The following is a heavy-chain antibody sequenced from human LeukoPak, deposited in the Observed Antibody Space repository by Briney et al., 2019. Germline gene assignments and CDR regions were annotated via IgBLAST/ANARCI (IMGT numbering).Heavy chain of an antibody. J-gene: IGHJ6*02. V-gene: IGHV4-34*01. Sequence: SETLSLTCAVYGGSFSGYYWSWIRQPPGKGLEWIGEINHSGSTNYDPSLKSRVTISVDTSKNQFSLKLSSVTAADTAVYYCARKHAGWMSYYGMDVWGQGTTVTVSS. CDR2: INHSGST. CDR1: GGSFSGYY. D-gene: IGHD1-1*01. CDR3: ARKHAGWMSYYGMDV.